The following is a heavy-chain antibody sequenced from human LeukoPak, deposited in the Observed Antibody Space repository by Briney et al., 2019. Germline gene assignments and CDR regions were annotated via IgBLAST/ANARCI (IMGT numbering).Heavy chain of an antibody. J-gene: IGHJ4*02. Sequence: PGGSLRLSCAASGASIITSNWWSWVRQPPGKGLEWIGEIYHIGSTNYNPSLKSRVSISIHKSKNQFSLKLSSVTAADTAVYYCAGARRGATRYFDYWGQGTLVTVSS. CDR1: GASIITSNW. CDR3: AGARRGATRYFDY. V-gene: IGHV4-4*02. CDR2: IYHIGST. D-gene: IGHD1-26*01.